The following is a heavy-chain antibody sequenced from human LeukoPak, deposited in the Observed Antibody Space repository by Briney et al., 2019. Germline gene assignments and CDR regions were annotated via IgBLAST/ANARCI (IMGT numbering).Heavy chain of an antibody. D-gene: IGHD5/OR15-5a*01. J-gene: IGHJ4*02. V-gene: IGHV5-51*01. Sequence: GESLKISCKGSGYRFTTYWIGWVRQMPGKGLEWMGIIYPGDSDTRYSPSFQGQVTISVDKSISTAYLLWSSLKASDTALYYCARSHIVSTTAFDYWGQGTLVTVSS. CDR3: ARSHIVSTTAFDY. CDR1: GYRFTTYW. CDR2: IYPGDSDT.